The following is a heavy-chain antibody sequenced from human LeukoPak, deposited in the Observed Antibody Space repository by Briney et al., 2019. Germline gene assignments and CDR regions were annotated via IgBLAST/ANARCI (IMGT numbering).Heavy chain of an antibody. V-gene: IGHV3-48*04. D-gene: IGHD3-10*01. Sequence: GGSLRLSCAASGFTFSSSWMTWVRQAPGERLEWVSYISSSGSTIYYADSVKGRFTISRDNAKNSLYLQMNSLRAEDTAVYYCARAARNYYGSGSYTPHFDYWGQGTLVTVSS. J-gene: IGHJ4*02. CDR2: ISSSGSTI. CDR3: ARAARNYYGSGSYTPHFDY. CDR1: GFTFSSSW.